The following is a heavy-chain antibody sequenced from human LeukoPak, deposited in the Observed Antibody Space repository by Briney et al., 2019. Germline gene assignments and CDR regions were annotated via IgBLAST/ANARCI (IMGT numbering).Heavy chain of an antibody. CDR3: ARELNGDYPFDY. Sequence: GGSLRLSCAASGFTLSSYSMNWVRQAPGKGLEWVSSISSSSSYIYYADSVKGRFTISRDNAKNSLYLQMNSLRAEDTAVYYCARELNGDYPFDYWGQGTLVTVSS. V-gene: IGHV3-21*01. CDR2: ISSSSSYI. D-gene: IGHD4-17*01. CDR1: GFTLSSYS. J-gene: IGHJ4*02.